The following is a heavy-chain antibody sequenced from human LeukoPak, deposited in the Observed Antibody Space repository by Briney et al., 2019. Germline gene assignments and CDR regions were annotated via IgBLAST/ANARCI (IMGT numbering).Heavy chain of an antibody. D-gene: IGHD2-8*01. CDR1: GFTFSSYW. J-gene: IGHJ5*02. CDR3: ARETGDIVLMVYDNCFDP. CDR2: IKQDGSEK. Sequence: QPGGSLRLSCAASGFTFSSYWMSWVRQAPGKGLEWVANIKQDGSEKYYVDSVKGRFTISRDNAKNSLYLQMNSLRAADTAVSYCARETGDIVLMVYDNCFDPWGQGTLVTVSS. V-gene: IGHV3-7*01.